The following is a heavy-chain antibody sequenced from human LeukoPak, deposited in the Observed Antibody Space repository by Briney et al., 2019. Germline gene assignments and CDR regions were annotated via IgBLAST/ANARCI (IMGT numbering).Heavy chain of an antibody. CDR1: GFTFSSST. CDR2: ISGSGGST. V-gene: IGHV3-23*01. D-gene: IGHD5-24*01. J-gene: IGHJ4*02. CDR3: AKEARQRWLQTEPHY. Sequence: GGSLRLSCAASGFTFSSSTMNWVRQAPGKGLEWVSAISGSGGSTYYADSVKGRFTISRDNSKNTLYLQMNSLRAEDTAVYYCAKEARQRWLQTEPHYWGQGTLVTVSS.